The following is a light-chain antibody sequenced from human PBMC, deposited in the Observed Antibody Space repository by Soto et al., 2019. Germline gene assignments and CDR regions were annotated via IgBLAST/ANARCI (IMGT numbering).Light chain of an antibody. J-gene: IGKJ2*01. Sequence: DIQMTQSPSTLSASVGDRVTITCRASQNISPWLAWYQQKPGKAPKILIYNAFSLESGVPSRFSGSDPGTEFTLTITGLQPDDFATSYCQQYKNYFRSCGQGIKLEIK. V-gene: IGKV1-5*03. CDR3: QQYKNYFRS. CDR1: QNISPW. CDR2: NAF.